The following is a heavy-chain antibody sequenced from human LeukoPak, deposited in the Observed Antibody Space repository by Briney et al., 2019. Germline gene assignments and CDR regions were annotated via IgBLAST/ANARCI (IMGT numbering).Heavy chain of an antibody. Sequence: SETLSLTCSVSGDSIISSSYYWGWIRQPPGKGLEWIVSIYYSGRTYYNPSLKSRITIFIDTSRSQFSLKLSSVTAADTAVYYCARLYSGTRPPDYWGQGTLVTVSS. D-gene: IGHD3-10*01. J-gene: IGHJ4*02. CDR3: ARLYSGTRPPDY. V-gene: IGHV4-39*01. CDR1: GDSIISSSYY. CDR2: IYYSGRT.